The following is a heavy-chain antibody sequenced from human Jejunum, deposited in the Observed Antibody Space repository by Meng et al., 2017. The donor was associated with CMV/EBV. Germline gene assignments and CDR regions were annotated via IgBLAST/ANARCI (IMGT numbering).Heavy chain of an antibody. Sequence: SISNYYWSWIRQPPGKGLEWIGYVYYSGTTTYNPSLRSRVAISIDTSKNQFSLKVNSLTAADTAVYYCARVPAELGSTSDYYYFDSWGQGTLVTVSS. CDR2: VYYSGTT. V-gene: IGHV4-59*01. D-gene: IGHD6-25*01. CDR1: SISNYY. J-gene: IGHJ4*02. CDR3: ARVPAELGSTSDYYYFDS.